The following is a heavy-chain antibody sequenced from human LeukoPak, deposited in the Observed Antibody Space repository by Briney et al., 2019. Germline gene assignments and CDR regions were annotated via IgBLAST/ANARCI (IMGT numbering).Heavy chain of an antibody. V-gene: IGHV4-38-2*01. CDR1: RYSISNGYC. CDR3: ASLEMDY. CDR2: IYHSGST. J-gene: IGHJ4*02. Sequence: SETLSLTCAVYRYSISNGYCWSWIRQPPWKGLEWIGSIYHSGSTYYNPTLKSRVTISVDTSKNQFSLKLRSVTAADTAVYYCASLEMDYWGQGTLVTVSS.